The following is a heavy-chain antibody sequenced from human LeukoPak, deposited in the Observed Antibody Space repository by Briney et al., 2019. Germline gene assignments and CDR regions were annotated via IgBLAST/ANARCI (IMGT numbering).Heavy chain of an antibody. J-gene: IGHJ4*02. CDR1: VYTFTNCG. CDR2: ISAYNGNT. V-gene: IGHV1-18*01. CDR3: ARGQLGTIDY. Sequence: GASVKVSCMASVYTFTNCGISWVRQAPGQGLEWMGWISAYNGNTNYAQKLQGRVTMTTDTSTSIAYMELRSLRSDDTAVYYCARGQLGTIDYWGQGTLVTVSS. D-gene: IGHD2-2*01.